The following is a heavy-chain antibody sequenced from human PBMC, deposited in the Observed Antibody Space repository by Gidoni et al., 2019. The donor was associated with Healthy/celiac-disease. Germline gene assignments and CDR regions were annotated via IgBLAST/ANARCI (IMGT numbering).Heavy chain of an antibody. CDR3: AKAPVHSYSWNWFDP. CDR2: ISGSGGST. D-gene: IGHD5-18*01. V-gene: IGHV3-23*01. Sequence: EVQLLESGGGLVQPGGSLRLCCAATGFTFRSYAMRWVRQAPGKGLEWVSAISGSGGSTYYAYSVKGRFTISRDNSKNTLYLQMNSRRAEDTAVYYCAKAPVHSYSWNWFDPWGQGTLVTVSS. CDR1: GFTFRSYA. J-gene: IGHJ5*02.